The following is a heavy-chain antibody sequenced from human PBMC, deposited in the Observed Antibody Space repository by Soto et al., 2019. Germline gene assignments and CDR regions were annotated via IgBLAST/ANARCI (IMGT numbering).Heavy chain of an antibody. V-gene: IGHV3-48*02. J-gene: IGHJ4*02. CDR3: ARDGESFGVVIIPLDY. CDR2: ISSSSSTI. Sequence: GGSLRLSCAASGFTFSSYSMNWVRQAPGKGLEWVSYISSSSSTIYYADSVKGRLTISRDNAKNSLYLQMNSLRDEDTAVYYCARDGESFGVVIIPLDYWGQGTLVTVSS. CDR1: GFTFSSYS. D-gene: IGHD3-3*01.